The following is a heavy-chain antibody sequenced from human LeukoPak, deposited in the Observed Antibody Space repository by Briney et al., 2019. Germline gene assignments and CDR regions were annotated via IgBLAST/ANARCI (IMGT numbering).Heavy chain of an antibody. CDR3: VRGSLASGVVVYYYYYLDV. CDR1: GFTFSSHS. CDR2: ISATRGIT. V-gene: IGHV3-48*01. J-gene: IGHJ6*03. D-gene: IGHD3-3*01. Sequence: GGSLRLSCAASGFTFSSHSMNWVRHAPGMGLEWLSYISATRGITYYADSVKGRFTISRDNAKNSLSLQMDSLRAEDTAVYYCVRGSLASGVVVYYYYYLDVWGKGTTVTVSS.